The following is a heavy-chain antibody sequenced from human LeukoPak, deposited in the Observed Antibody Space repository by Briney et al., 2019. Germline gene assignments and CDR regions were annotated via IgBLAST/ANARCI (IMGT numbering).Heavy chain of an antibody. Sequence: ASVKVSCKASGYTFTGYYMHWVRQAPGQGFEWVGVINPSGGSTSYAQKFQGRVTMTRDPSTSTVYMELSSLISEDTAVYYCARGGLCCSSTSCPSSEYWGQGTLVTVSS. CDR2: INPSGGST. CDR1: GYTFTGYY. D-gene: IGHD2-2*01. CDR3: ARGGLCCSSTSCPSSEY. V-gene: IGHV1-46*01. J-gene: IGHJ4*02.